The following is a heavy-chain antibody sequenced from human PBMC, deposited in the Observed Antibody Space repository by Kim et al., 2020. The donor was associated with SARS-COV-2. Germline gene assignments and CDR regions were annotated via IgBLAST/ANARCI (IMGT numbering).Heavy chain of an antibody. CDR1: GGSFSGYY. CDR3: ARGEFWFDP. V-gene: IGHV4-34*01. CDR2: INHSGST. Sequence: SETLSLTCAVYGGSFSGYYWSWIRQPPGKGLEWIGEINHSGSTNYNPSLKSRVTISVDTSKNQFSLKLSSVTAADTAVYYCARGEFWFDPWGQGTLVTVSS. J-gene: IGHJ5*02.